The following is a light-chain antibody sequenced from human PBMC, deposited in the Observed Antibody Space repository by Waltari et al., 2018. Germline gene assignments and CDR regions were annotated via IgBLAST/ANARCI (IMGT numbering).Light chain of an antibody. V-gene: IGLV4-69*01. J-gene: IGLJ3*02. CDR2: INSDGSH. CDR3: QTGGHGTWV. Sequence: QLVLTQSPSASASLGASVKLTCTLASGHSNNAIAWLQQQPEEGPRYLMKINSDGSHVKGDEIPDRFSGSGSGAERYLTISSLQSEDEADYYCQTGGHGTWVFGGGTKLTVL. CDR1: SGHSNNA.